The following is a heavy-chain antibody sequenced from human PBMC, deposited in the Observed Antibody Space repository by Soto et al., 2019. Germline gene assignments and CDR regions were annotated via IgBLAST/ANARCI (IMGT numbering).Heavy chain of an antibody. CDR2: FDPEDGET. D-gene: IGHD6-19*01. J-gene: IGHJ4*02. CDR3: AKDSSGWFDC. Sequence: ASVKVSCKVSGYTLTELSIHWVGQAPGRVLEWMGGFDPEDGETIYAQKFQGRVTMTEDTYKDTAYMELSSLRSEDTAVYYCAKDSSGWFDCWGQGTLVTVSS. CDR1: GYTLTELS. V-gene: IGHV1-24*01.